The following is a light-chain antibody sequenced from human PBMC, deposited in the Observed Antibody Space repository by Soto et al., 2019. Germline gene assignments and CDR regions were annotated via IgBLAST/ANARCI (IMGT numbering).Light chain of an antibody. CDR2: DAF. Sequence: EIVLTQSPGTLSLSPGERATLSCRASQSVSSSYLAWYQQKPGQAPRLLIYDAFTRATGIPARFSGFGSGTKFTLTISSLQSEDFAVYYCQQYNNWPRTFGQGTKVDIK. J-gene: IGKJ1*01. CDR1: QSVSSSY. V-gene: IGKV3-15*01. CDR3: QQYNNWPRT.